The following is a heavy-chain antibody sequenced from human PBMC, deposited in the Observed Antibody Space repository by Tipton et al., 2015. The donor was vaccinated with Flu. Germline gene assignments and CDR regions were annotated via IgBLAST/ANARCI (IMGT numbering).Heavy chain of an antibody. V-gene: IGHV4-59*08. CDR1: GGSISSYY. J-gene: IGHJ4*02. CDR3: ARADTAMVGLYYFDY. Sequence: TLSLTCTVSGGSISSYYWSWIRQPPGKGLEWIGYIYYSGSTNYNPSLKSRVTISVDTSKNQFSLKLSSVTAADTAVYYCARADTAMVGLYYFDYWGQGTLVTVSS. CDR2: IYYSGST. D-gene: IGHD5-18*01.